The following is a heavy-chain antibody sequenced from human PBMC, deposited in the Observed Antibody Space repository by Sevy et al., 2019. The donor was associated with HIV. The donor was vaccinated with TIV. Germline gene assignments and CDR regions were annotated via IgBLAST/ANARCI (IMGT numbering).Heavy chain of an antibody. V-gene: IGHV3-72*01. Sequence: GGSLRLSCAASGFTFSDHYMDWVRQAPGKGLEWVGRIRNKANNYTTEYAASVKGRFTISRDDSKNSLYLQMSGLKTEDTAVYYCAKEFVGFSSGYYSWGQGTLVTVSS. CDR2: IRNKANNYTT. J-gene: IGHJ4*02. CDR3: AKEFVGFSSGYYS. D-gene: IGHD3-22*01. CDR1: GFTFSDHY.